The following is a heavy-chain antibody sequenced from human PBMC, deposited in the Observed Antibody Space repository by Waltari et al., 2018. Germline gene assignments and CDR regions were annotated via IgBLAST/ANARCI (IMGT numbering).Heavy chain of an antibody. Sequence: QVQLVESGGGVVQPGRSLRLSCAASGFTFSSYAMHWVRQAPGKGLEWVAVISYDGSNKYYADSVKGRFTISRDKSKNTLYLQMNSLRAEDTAVYYCASQTGGIVATIDYWGQGTLVTVSS. V-gene: IGHV3-30-3*01. CDR2: ISYDGSNK. D-gene: IGHD5-12*01. CDR1: GFTFSSYA. CDR3: ASQTGGIVATIDY. J-gene: IGHJ4*02.